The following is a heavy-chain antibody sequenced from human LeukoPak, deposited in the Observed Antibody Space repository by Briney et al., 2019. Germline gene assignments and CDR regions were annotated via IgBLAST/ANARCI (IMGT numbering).Heavy chain of an antibody. J-gene: IGHJ5*01. CDR3: ATRRVVLMVYAILESPERGFDS. CDR2: IYYSGST. D-gene: IGHD2-8*01. CDR1: GGSISSSSYY. Sequence: SETLSLTCTVSGGSISSSSYYWGWIRQPPGKGLEWIGSIYYSGSTYYNPSLKSRVTISVDTSKNQFSLKLSSVTAADTAVYYCATRRVVLMVYAILESPERGFDSWGQGTLVTVSS. V-gene: IGHV4-39*01.